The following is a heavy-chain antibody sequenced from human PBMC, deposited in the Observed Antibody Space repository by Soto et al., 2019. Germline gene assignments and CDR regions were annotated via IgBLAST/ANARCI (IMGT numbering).Heavy chain of an antibody. V-gene: IGHV1-18*01. J-gene: IGHJ5*02. D-gene: IGHD3-10*01. CDR1: GYTFTSYG. CDR2: ISAYNGNT. Sequence: ASVKVSCKASGYTFTSYGISWVRQAPGQGLEWMGWISAYNGNTNYAQKLQGRVTMTADTSTNTAYMELRSLRSDDTAVYYCATEWRFGALLTSPWGPATLVTVSS. CDR3: ATEWRFGALLTSP.